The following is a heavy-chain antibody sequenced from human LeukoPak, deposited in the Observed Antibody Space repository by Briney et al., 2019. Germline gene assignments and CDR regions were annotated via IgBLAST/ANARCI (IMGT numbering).Heavy chain of an antibody. CDR3: ARRGTYYYGSGSYFYYYYYYGMDV. V-gene: IGHV4-34*01. CDR2: INHSGST. Sequence: SGTLSLTCAVYGGSFSGYYWSWIRQPPGKGLEWIGEINHSGSTNYNPSLKSRVTISVDTSKNQFSLKLSSVTAADTAVYYCARRGTYYYGSGSYFYYYYYYGMDVWGQGTTVTVSS. D-gene: IGHD3-10*01. CDR1: GGSFSGYY. J-gene: IGHJ6*02.